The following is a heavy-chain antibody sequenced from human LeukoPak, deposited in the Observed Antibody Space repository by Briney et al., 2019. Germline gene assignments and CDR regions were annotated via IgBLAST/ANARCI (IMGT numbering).Heavy chain of an antibody. J-gene: IGHJ3*02. V-gene: IGHV1-18*01. D-gene: IGHD2-2*01. Sequence: ASAKVSCKASGYTFTSYGISWVRQAPGQGLEWMGWISAYNGNTNYAQKLQGRVTMTTDTSTSTAYMELRSLRSDDTAVYYCARIVVVPASDAFDIWGQGTMVTVSS. CDR1: GYTFTSYG. CDR2: ISAYNGNT. CDR3: ARIVVVPASDAFDI.